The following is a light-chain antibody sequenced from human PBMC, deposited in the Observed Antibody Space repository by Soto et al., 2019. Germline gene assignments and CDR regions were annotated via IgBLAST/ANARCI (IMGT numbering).Light chain of an antibody. J-gene: IGKJ1*01. CDR2: EAS. Sequence: DIQMTQSPSTLSASVGDRVTITCRASQSISGSLAWYQQKPGKALNLLIYEASNLKSGVPSRFSGSGSGTEYTLTISSLQPDDSASYYCQQYNGYWTFGQGTRVEIK. CDR3: QQYNGYWT. CDR1: QSISGS. V-gene: IGKV1-5*03.